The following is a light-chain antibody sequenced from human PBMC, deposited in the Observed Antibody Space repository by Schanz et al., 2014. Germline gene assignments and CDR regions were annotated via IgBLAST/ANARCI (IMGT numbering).Light chain of an antibody. CDR1: QSISSY. CDR2: GAS. Sequence: DIQMTQSPSSLSASVGDRVTITCRASQSISSYLNWYQQKPGKAPKLLIYGASSLQSGVPSRFSGSGSGTDFTLTISSLNTEDFATYYCQQTSSVHISFGGGTKVEI. V-gene: IGKV1-39*01. CDR3: QQTSSVHIS. J-gene: IGKJ4*01.